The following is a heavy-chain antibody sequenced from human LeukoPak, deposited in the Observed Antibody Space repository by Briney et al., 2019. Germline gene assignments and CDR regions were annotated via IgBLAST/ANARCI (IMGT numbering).Heavy chain of an antibody. J-gene: IGHJ3*02. Sequence: GGSLRLSCAASGFTFSSYSMNWVRQAPGKGLEWVSSISSSSSYIYYADSVKGRFTISRDNAKNSLYLQMNSLRAEDKAVYYCARDKSVAYYYDSSGYDAFDIWGQGTMVTVSS. CDR2: ISSSSSYI. CDR3: ARDKSVAYYYDSSGYDAFDI. CDR1: GFTFSSYS. D-gene: IGHD3-22*01. V-gene: IGHV3-21*01.